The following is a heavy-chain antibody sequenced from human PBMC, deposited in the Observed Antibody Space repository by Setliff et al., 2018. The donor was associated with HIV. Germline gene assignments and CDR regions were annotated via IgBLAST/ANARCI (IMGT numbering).Heavy chain of an antibody. CDR3: ARDRSGTSYAGDDAFDI. CDR2: ISAGGYT. V-gene: IGHV4-4*07. J-gene: IGHJ3*02. D-gene: IGHD3-3*01. CDR1: GGSISIYY. Sequence: PSETLSLTCTVSGGSISIYYWSWIRQLPGEGLEWIGRISAGGYTYYNPSLQSRVPMSVDMSKNQFSLKLSSVTAADTAIYYCARDRSGTSYAGDDAFDIWGQGTMVTVSS.